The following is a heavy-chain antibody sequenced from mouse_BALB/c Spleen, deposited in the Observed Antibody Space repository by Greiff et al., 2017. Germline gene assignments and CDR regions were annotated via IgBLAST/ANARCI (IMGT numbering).Heavy chain of an antibody. V-gene: IGHV1-9*01. CDR1: GYTFSSYW. J-gene: IGHJ4*01. CDR2: ILPGSGST. CDR3: GRRHYYGSFPRYAMDY. Sequence: QVQLQQSGAELMKPGASVKISCKATGYTFSSYWIEWVKQRPGHGLEWIGEILPGSGSTNYNEKFKGKATFTADTSSNTAYMQLSSLTSEDSAVYYCGRRHYYGSFPRYAMDYWGQGTSVTVSS. D-gene: IGHD1-1*01.